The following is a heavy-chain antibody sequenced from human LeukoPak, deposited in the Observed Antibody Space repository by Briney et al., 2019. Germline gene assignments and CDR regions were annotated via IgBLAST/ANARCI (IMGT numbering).Heavy chain of an antibody. V-gene: IGHV3-53*01. D-gene: IGHD4-23*01. Sequence: GGSLRLSCAASGFTVSSNYMSWVRQAPGKGLEWVSVIYSGGSTYYADSVKGRFTISRDNSKNTLYLQMNSLRAEDTAVYYCARDPPETDGGNSDWGQGTLVTVSS. CDR2: IYSGGST. CDR3: ARDPPETDGGNSD. CDR1: GFTVSSNY. J-gene: IGHJ4*02.